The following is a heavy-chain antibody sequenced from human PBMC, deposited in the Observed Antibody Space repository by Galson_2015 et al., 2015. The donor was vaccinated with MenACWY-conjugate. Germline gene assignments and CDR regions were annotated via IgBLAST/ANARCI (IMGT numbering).Heavy chain of an antibody. CDR2: INSDGSST. V-gene: IGHV3-74*01. J-gene: IGHJ4*02. Sequence: SCKASGFTFSSYWMHWIRQASGKGLVWVSGINSDGSSTTYADSVKGRFTISRDNAKNTLYLQMNTLRAEDTAVYYCATSRSFDYWGQGTLVTVSS. CDR1: GFTFSSYW. CDR3: ATSRSFDY. D-gene: IGHD6-6*01.